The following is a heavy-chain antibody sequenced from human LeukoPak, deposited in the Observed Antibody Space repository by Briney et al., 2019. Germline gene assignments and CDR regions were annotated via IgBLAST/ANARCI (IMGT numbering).Heavy chain of an antibody. J-gene: IGHJ3*02. Sequence: GGSLRLSCAASGFTFSNYSMNWVRQAPGKGLEWVSSISSSSSYIYYADSVKGRFTISRDNAKNSLYLQMNSLRAEDTAVYYCAIGEGITPRKAFDIWGQGTMVTVSS. CDR3: AIGEGITPRKAFDI. D-gene: IGHD1-14*01. CDR2: ISSSSSYI. CDR1: GFTFSNYS. V-gene: IGHV3-21*01.